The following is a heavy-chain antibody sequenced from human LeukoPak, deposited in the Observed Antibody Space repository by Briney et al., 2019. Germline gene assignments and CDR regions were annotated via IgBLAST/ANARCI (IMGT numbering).Heavy chain of an antibody. V-gene: IGHV3-11*01. Sequence: GGSLRLSCAASGFTFSDYYMSWIRQAPGKGLEWVSHISSSGSTIYYADSVKGRFTISRDNAKNSLYLQMNSLRAEDTAVYYCARDATYYYGSGSYYGYWGQGTLVTVSS. CDR2: ISSSGSTI. CDR1: GFTFSDYY. D-gene: IGHD3-10*01. CDR3: ARDATYYYGSGSYYGY. J-gene: IGHJ4*02.